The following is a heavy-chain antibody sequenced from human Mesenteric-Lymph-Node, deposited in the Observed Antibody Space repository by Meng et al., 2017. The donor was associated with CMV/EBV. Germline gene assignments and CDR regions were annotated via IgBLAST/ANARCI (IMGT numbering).Heavy chain of an antibody. CDR1: GFTFSDYY. V-gene: IGHV3-11*04. J-gene: IGHJ6*02. Sequence: GGSLRLSCAASGFTFSDYYLSWIRQAPGKGLEWVSYISGTGSTIYYADSVKGRFTISRDSTRNSLYLQMNSLTAQDTAVYYCARDNGWLRLSPIGIYGMDVWGQGTTVTVSS. CDR2: ISGTGSTI. CDR3: ARDNGWLRLSPIGIYGMDV. D-gene: IGHD5-12*01.